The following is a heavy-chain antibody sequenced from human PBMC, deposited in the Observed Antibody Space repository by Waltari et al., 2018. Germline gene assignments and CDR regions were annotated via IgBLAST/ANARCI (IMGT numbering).Heavy chain of an antibody. CDR3: ATSPGGGGF. CDR2: IYSGRST. Sequence: EVQLVESGGGLVQPGASLRLSCAASGFNFSTNYMSWVRQAPGKGLEGVSVIYSGRSTQYADSLKGRFTITRDSSKNTLYLQMNSLRGEDTAVYYCATSPGGGGFWGQGTLVTVSS. D-gene: IGHD2-21*01. J-gene: IGHJ4*02. CDR1: GFNFSTNY. V-gene: IGHV3-66*01.